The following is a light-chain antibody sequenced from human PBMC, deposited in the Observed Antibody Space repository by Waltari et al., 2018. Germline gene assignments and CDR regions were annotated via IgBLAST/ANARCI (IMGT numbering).Light chain of an antibody. CDR3: QQYHSVPLT. V-gene: IGKV1-33*01. CDR1: QDIKKS. CDR2: DAS. J-gene: IGKJ4*01. Sequence: DIHMTQSPSSLSAPVGDRVTITCQAIQDIKKSLNWFHQKPGKDPKVLIFDASNSQTGAPARFSGGGSGTDFTFTISSLQPEDMGTYYCQQYHSVPLTFGGGTKVEIK.